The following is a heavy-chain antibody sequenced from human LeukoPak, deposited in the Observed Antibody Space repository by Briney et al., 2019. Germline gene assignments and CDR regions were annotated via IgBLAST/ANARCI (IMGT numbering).Heavy chain of an antibody. J-gene: IGHJ4*02. D-gene: IGHD6-13*01. CDR3: ARVYTGYSSSWAVIDY. Sequence: ASVKVSCKASGYTFTGYYMHWVRQAPGQGLEWMGWINPNSGGTNYAQKFQGRVTMTRDTSISTAYMELSRLRSDDTAVYYCARVYTGYSSSWAVIDYWGQGTLVTVSS. CDR1: GYTFTGYY. CDR2: INPNSGGT. V-gene: IGHV1-2*02.